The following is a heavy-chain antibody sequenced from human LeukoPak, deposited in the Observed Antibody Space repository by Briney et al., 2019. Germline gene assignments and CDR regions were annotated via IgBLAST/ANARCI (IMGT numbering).Heavy chain of an antibody. CDR3: ARVEY. J-gene: IGHJ4*02. CDR1: GYTLTELS. V-gene: IGHV1-24*01. Sequence: ASVKVSCKVSGYTLTELSMHWVRQAPGKGLEWMGGFDPEDGETIYAQKFQGRVTMTRDTSISTAHMELSRLTSDDTAVYYCARVEYWGQGTLVTVSS. CDR2: FDPEDGET.